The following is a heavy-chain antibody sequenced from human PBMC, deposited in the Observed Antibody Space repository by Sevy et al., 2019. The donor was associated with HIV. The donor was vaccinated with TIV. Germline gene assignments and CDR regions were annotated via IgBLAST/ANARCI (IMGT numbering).Heavy chain of an antibody. CDR1: GCTFTTYD. CDR3: ARRRGFGELLGLGY. V-gene: IGHV1-8*01. D-gene: IGHD3-10*01. CDR2: MNPSRGNT. J-gene: IGHJ4*02. Sequence: ASVKVSCRTSGCTFTTYDINWVRQATGQGLEWMGWMNPSRGNTGSAQKFQGRLTMTRDTSTSTADMELSSLESQDTAVYYCARRRGFGELLGLGYWGQGTLVTVSS.